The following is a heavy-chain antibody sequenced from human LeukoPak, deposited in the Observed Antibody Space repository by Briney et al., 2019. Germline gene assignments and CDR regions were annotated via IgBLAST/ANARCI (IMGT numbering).Heavy chain of an antibody. CDR3: ARVQRNWFDT. J-gene: IGHJ5*02. Sequence: ASVKVSCKASGYTFTGYYIHWVRQAPGQGLEWMGWINPNSGGTNYAQKFQGRVTITRDTSIIPAYLELSRLRSDDTAAYFCARVQRNWFDTWGQGTLVTVSS. V-gene: IGHV1-2*02. CDR1: GYTFTGYY. CDR2: INPNSGGT.